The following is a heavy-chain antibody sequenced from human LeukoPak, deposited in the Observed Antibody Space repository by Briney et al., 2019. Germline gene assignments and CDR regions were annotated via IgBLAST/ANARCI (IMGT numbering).Heavy chain of an antibody. CDR1: GFTFNTYT. CDR3: ARDSRVDGYHY. CDR2: ISGSSGII. Sequence: PGGSLRLSCAASGFTFNTYTMNWVRQAPGKGLEWVSYISGSSGIIDYADSVRGRFTISRNNAKNSLYLQMNSLRAEDTAVYYCARDSRVDGYHYWGQGTLVTVSS. D-gene: IGHD5-24*01. V-gene: IGHV3-48*01. J-gene: IGHJ4*02.